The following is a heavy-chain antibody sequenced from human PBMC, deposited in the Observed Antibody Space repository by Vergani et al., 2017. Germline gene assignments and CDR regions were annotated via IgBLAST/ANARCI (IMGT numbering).Heavy chain of an antibody. D-gene: IGHD1-26*01. J-gene: IGHJ4*02. CDR2: IYYSGST. CDR3: ARQVSGNYYEFDY. CDR1: GGSISSSSYY. V-gene: IGHV4-39*01. Sequence: QVQLQESGPGLVKSSETLSLTCTVSGGSISSSSYYWGWIRQPPGKGLEWIGSIYYSGSTYYYPSLKSRIVIFVDTSKNQFSLNLSSVTAADTAVYYCARQVSGNYYEFDYWGQGALVTVSS.